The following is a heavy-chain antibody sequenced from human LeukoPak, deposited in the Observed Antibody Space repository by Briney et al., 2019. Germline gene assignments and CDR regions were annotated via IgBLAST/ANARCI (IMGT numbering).Heavy chain of an antibody. CDR1: GFTFSDSA. CDR3: ARDIQLST. J-gene: IGHJ3*01. V-gene: IGHV3-23*01. Sequence: GGSLRLSCAASGFTFSDSAMTWVRQAPGKGLEWLSLISSSGDSIYYADSVRGRFTISRDNSKDTLYLQMNSLRAEDTAIYYCARDIQLSTWGLGTMVTVSS. CDR2: ISSSGDSI. D-gene: IGHD5-24*01.